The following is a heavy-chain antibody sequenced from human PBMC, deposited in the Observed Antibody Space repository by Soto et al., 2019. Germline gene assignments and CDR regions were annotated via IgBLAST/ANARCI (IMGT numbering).Heavy chain of an antibody. V-gene: IGHV2-5*02. CDR3: AHSAITMVRGASKSHFDY. D-gene: IGHD3-10*01. Sequence: QITLKESGPTLVKPTQTLTLTCTFSGFSLSTSGVGVGWIRQPPGKALEWLALIYWDDDKRYSPSLKSRLTITQDTSKNQVVLTMTNMDPVYTATYYCAHSAITMVRGASKSHFDYWGQGTLVTVSS. CDR2: IYWDDDK. CDR1: GFSLSTSGVG. J-gene: IGHJ4*02.